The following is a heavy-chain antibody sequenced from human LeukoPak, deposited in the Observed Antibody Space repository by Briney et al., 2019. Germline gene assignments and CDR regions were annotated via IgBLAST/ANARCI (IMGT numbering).Heavy chain of an antibody. CDR3: AKDVVGAADY. Sequence: HPGGSLRLSCAASGFTFSTYGMHWVRQAPGKGLEWVAFIRYDGSNKYYADSVKGRFTISRDNSKNTLYLQMSSLRAEDTAVYYCAKDVVGAADYWGQGTLVTVSS. J-gene: IGHJ4*02. CDR1: GFTFSTYG. CDR2: IRYDGSNK. D-gene: IGHD2-15*01. V-gene: IGHV3-30*02.